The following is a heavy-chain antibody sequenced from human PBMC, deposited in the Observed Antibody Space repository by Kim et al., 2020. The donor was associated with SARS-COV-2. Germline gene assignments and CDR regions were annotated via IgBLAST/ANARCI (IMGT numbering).Heavy chain of an antibody. CDR1: GYTFTSYD. J-gene: IGHJ6*02. D-gene: IGHD2-15*01. CDR3: ARAAPPGKKIVVVVTLYYYYGMDV. CDR2: MNPNSGNT. V-gene: IGHV1-8*02. Sequence: ASVKVSCKASGYTFTSYDINWVRQATGQGLEWMGWMNPNSGNTGYAQKFQGRVTMTRNTSISTAYMELSSLRSEDTAVYYCARAAPPGKKIVVVVTLYYYYGMDVWGQGSTVTVSS.